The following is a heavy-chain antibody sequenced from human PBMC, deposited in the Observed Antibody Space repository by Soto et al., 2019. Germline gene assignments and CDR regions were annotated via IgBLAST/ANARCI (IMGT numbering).Heavy chain of an antibody. D-gene: IGHD3-10*01. J-gene: IGHJ6*02. V-gene: IGHV3-48*03. CDR1: GFTFSDYE. Sequence: EEQLVESGGGLVQPGGSLRLSCAASGFTFSDYEVNWVRQAPGKGLEWISDISASGATIHYADSVRGRLTISRDNAKNSVYLQMNSLRADDTGVYYCAKYYFGMGVWGQGTTVTVSS. CDR2: ISASGATI. CDR3: AKYYFGMGV.